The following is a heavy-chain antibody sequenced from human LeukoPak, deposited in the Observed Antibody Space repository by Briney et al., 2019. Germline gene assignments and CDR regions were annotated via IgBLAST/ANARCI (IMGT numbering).Heavy chain of an antibody. CDR2: ISAYNGNT. V-gene: IGHV1-18*01. J-gene: IGHJ6*03. CDR3: ARDRYCSSTSCSMVYYYMDV. D-gene: IGHD2-2*01. Sequence: ASVKVSCKASGYTFTSYGISWVRQAPGQGLEWMGWISAYNGNTNYAQKLQGRVTMTTDTSTSTAYMELRSLRSDDTAVYYCARDRYCSSTSCSMVYYYMDVWGKGTTVTVSS. CDR1: GYTFTSYG.